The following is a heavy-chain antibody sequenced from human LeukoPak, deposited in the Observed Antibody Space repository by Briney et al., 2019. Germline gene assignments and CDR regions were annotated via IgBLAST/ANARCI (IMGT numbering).Heavy chain of an antibody. V-gene: IGHV5-51*01. Sequence: GESLKISCKGSGYSFTSYRIGWVRQMPGKGLEWMGIIYPGDSDTRYSPSFQGQVTISADKSISTAYLQWSSLKASDTAMYYCARAPDCSSTSCYYMDVWGKGTTVTVSS. CDR3: ARAPDCSSTSCYYMDV. CDR1: GYSFTSYR. CDR2: IYPGDSDT. D-gene: IGHD2-2*01. J-gene: IGHJ6*03.